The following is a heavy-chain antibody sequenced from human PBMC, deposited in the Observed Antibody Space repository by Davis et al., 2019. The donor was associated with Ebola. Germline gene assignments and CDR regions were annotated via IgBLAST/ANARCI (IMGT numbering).Heavy chain of an antibody. J-gene: IGHJ4*02. CDR2: ISGSIDNI. V-gene: IGHV1-18*01. D-gene: IGHD4-23*01. CDR3: ARDEREHGGDSGYFDY. Sequence: VKVSCKASGYIFPYYGVSWMRQAPGQGLEWMGWISGSIDNIHYAPGLQGRLTISKDTSTRTAYLELNSLTPDDTAVYYCARDEREHGGDSGYFDYWGQGTLVTVSS. CDR1: GYIFPYYG.